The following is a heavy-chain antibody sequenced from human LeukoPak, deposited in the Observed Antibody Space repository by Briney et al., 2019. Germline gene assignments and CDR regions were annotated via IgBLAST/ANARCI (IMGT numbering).Heavy chain of an antibody. D-gene: IGHD6-19*01. Sequence: ASVKVSCKASGYTFTGYYMHWVRQAPGQGLEWMGLINPNSGCTNYAQKFQGRVTMTRDTSISTAYMELRRLRSDDTPVYYCAREGRQAASGWYSWFDPWGQGTLVTVSS. V-gene: IGHV1-2*06. CDR3: AREGRQAASGWYSWFDP. CDR1: GYTFTGYY. J-gene: IGHJ5*02. CDR2: INPNSGCT.